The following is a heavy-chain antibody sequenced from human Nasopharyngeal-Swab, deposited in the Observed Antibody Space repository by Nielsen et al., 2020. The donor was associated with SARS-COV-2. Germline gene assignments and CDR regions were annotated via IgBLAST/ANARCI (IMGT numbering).Heavy chain of an antibody. CDR2: ISGGGGTI. CDR1: GFTFSDYY. CDR3: ARDRANWDFDY. Sequence: GESLKISCAASGFTFSDYYMSWIRQAPGKGLEYISYISGGGGTIYYGDSMKGRFTISRDNAKNSLYLQMNSLRAEDTAVYYCARDRANWDFDYWGQGTLVTVSS. D-gene: IGHD7-27*01. J-gene: IGHJ4*02. V-gene: IGHV3-11*04.